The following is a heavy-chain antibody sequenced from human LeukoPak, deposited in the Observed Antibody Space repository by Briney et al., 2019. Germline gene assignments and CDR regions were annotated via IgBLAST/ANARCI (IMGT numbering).Heavy chain of an antibody. CDR2: IYYSGST. V-gene: IGHV4-39*07. D-gene: IGHD2-2*01. CDR3: VKSNSRYQPWTLDI. CDR1: GGSISSSSYY. Sequence: PSETLSLTCTVSGGSISSSSYYWGWIRQPPGKGLEWIGSIYYSGSTYYNPSLKSRVTISVDTSNNQLSLKVNSVTAADTAMYYCVKSNSRYQPWTLDIWGRGTMVTVSS. J-gene: IGHJ3*02.